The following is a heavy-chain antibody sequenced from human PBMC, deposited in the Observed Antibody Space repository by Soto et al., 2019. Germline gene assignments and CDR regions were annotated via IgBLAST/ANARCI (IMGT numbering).Heavy chain of an antibody. D-gene: IGHD3-16*02. CDR3: ARDGFSHDYLWGSYRSDAFDI. V-gene: IGHV1-18*01. CDR2: ISAYNGNT. CDR1: GYTFTSYG. Sequence: QVQLVQSGAEVKKPGASVKVSCKASGYTFTSYGISWVRQAPGQGLEWMGWISAYNGNTNYAQKLQGRVTMTTDTSTSTAYMELRSLRSDDTAVYYCARDGFSHDYLWGSYRSDAFDIWGQGTMVTVSS. J-gene: IGHJ3*02.